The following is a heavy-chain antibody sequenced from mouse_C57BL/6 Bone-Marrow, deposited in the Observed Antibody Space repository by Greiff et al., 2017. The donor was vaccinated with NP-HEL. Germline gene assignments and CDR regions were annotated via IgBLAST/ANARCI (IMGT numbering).Heavy chain of an antibody. V-gene: IGHV1-81*01. CDR3: ARGGGYDYDKNWYFDV. CDR1: GYTFTSYG. Sequence: QVQLKESGAELARPGASVKLSCKASGYTFTSYGISWVKQRTGQGLEWIGEIYPRSGNTYYNEKFKGKATLTADKSSSTAYMELRSLTSEDSAVYFCARGGGYDYDKNWYFDVWGTGTTVTVSS. D-gene: IGHD2-4*01. J-gene: IGHJ1*03. CDR2: IYPRSGNT.